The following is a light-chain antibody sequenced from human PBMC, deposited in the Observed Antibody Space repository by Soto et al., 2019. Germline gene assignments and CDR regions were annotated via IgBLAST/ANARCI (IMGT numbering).Light chain of an antibody. CDR1: SSDVGAYNF. CDR3: TSRTTSTTMI. V-gene: IGLV2-14*03. Sequence: QSALTQPASVSGSPGQSITISCTGTSSDVGAYNFVSWYQQHPGKAPKLMLYDVNIRPSGVSNRFSGSKSGNTASLTISGLQAEDEADYYGTSRTTSTTMIFGGGTKVTVL. CDR2: DVN. J-gene: IGLJ2*01.